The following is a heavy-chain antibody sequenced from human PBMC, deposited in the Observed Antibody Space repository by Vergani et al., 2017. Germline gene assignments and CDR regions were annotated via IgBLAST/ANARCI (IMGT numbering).Heavy chain of an antibody. CDR1: GGSISSGSYY. Sequence: QVQLPESGPGLVKPSQTLSLTCTVSGGSISSGSYYWSWIRQPAGKGLEWIGRIYTSGSTNYNPSLKSRVTISVDTSKNQFSRKLSSVTAADTAVYYCARGPIGCSSTSCFWGGYYYMDVWGKGTTVTVSS. V-gene: IGHV4-61*02. CDR3: ARGPIGCSSTSCFWGGYYYMDV. D-gene: IGHD2-2*01. CDR2: IYTSGST. J-gene: IGHJ6*03.